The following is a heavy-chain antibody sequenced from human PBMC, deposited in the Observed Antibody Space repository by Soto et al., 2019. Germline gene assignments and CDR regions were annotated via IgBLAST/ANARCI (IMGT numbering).Heavy chain of an antibody. D-gene: IGHD3-3*01. CDR3: AKSHEFGVVILYYFDY. V-gene: IGHV3-23*01. J-gene: IGHJ4*02. Sequence: HPGGSLRLSCAASGFTFSSYAMSWVRQAPGKGLEWVSAISGSGGSTYYADSVKGWFTISRDNSKNTLYLQMNSLRAEDTAVYYCAKSHEFGVVILYYFDYWGQGTLVTVS. CDR1: GFTFSSYA. CDR2: ISGSGGST.